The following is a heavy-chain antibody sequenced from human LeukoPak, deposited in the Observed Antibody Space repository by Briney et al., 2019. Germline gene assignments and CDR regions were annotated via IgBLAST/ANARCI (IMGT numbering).Heavy chain of an antibody. CDR1: GFTFSSYG. J-gene: IGHJ3*02. CDR2: IRYDGSNK. CDR3: ARVADLDYGDPGLAFDI. Sequence: AGGSLRLSCAASGFTFSSYGMHWVRQAPGKGLEWVAFIRYDGSNKYYADSVKGRFTISRDNSKNTLYLQMNSLRAEDTAVYYCARVADLDYGDPGLAFDIWGQGTMVTVSS. V-gene: IGHV3-30*02. D-gene: IGHD4-17*01.